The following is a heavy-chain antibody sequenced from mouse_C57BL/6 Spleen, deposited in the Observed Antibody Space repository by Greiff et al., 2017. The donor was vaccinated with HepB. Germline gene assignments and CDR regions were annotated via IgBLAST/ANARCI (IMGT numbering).Heavy chain of an antibody. CDR3: ARNSNYSNYSYWYFDV. CDR1: GFSLTSYA. CDR2: IWTGGGT. D-gene: IGHD2-5*01. Sequence: VKLMESGPGLVAPSQSLSITCTVSGFSLTSYAISWVRQPPGKGLEWLGVIWTGGGTNYNSALKSRLSISKDNSKSQVFLKMNSLQTDDTARYYCARNSNYSNYSYWYFDVWGTGTTVTVSS. V-gene: IGHV2-9-1*01. J-gene: IGHJ1*03.